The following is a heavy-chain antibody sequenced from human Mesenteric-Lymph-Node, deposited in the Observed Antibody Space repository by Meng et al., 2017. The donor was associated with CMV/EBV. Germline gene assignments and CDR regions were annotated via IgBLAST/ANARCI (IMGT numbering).Heavy chain of an antibody. CDR1: GFTFSSYS. CDR3: ARDPSPDGMDV. CDR2: ISASGIYI. Sequence: GESLKISCVASGFTFSSYSMNWVRQAPGKGLEWISSISASGIYIYYADSVKGRFTISRDSAKNSLYLQMNSLRAEDTAVYYCARDPSPDGMDVWGQGTTVTVSS. D-gene: IGHD1-14*01. V-gene: IGHV3-21*01. J-gene: IGHJ6*02.